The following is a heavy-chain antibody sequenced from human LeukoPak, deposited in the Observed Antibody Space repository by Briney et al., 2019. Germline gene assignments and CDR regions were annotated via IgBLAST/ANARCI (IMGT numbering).Heavy chain of an antibody. CDR2: ISTGGGST. J-gene: IGHJ4*02. CDR1: GFTFSIYA. D-gene: IGHD1-26*01. CDR3: AKDGPQKYSGSYYDY. Sequence: PGGTLRLSCAASGFTFSIYAMSWVRQAPGKGLEWVSAISTGGGSTYYADSVKGRFTISRDNSKNTLYLQMNSLRAEDTAVYYCAKDGPQKYSGSYYDYWGQGTLVTVSS. V-gene: IGHV3-23*01.